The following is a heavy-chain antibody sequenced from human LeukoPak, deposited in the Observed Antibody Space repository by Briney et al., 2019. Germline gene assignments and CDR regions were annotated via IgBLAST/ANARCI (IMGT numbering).Heavy chain of an antibody. CDR1: GFDIRNYY. CDR3: ARDGSGSDFSLDH. J-gene: IGHJ4*02. D-gene: IGHD3-10*01. Sequence: GASLRLSCEASGFDIRNYYMSWVRQAPGKGLEWVGDIRHVGSNVYNVDLVRGRFTISRDNAKNSLFLQMNSLKDEDTAVYYCARDGSGSDFSLDHWGQGTLVTVSS. V-gene: IGHV3-7*04. CDR2: IRHVGSNV.